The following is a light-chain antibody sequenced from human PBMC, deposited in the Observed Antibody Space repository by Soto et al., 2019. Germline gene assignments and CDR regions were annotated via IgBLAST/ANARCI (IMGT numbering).Light chain of an antibody. J-gene: IGKJ1*01. CDR3: QHYSSYSAA. CDR1: RAVANN. Sequence: QMTQSPSSLSASVGDRLTITCRASRAVANNVGWYEQKPGRAPKFLIYGAFSLETGIPSRFSGSGSGTEFTLTISSLQPDDFAAYYCQHYSSYSAAFGQGTKVDIK. V-gene: IGKV1-17*01. CDR2: GAF.